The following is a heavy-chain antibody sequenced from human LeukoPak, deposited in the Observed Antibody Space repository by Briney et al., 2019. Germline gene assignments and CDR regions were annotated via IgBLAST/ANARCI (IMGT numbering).Heavy chain of an antibody. CDR1: GLTFSNYA. V-gene: IGHV3-23*01. CDR2: ISGSGGST. Sequence: SGGSLRLSCAASGLTFSNYAMSWVRQAPGKGLEWVSAISGSGGSTYYADSVKGRFTISRDNSKNTLYLQMNSLRAEDTAVYYCAKDRFMGPHVMDVWGKGTTVAVSS. CDR3: AKDRFMGPHVMDV. D-gene: IGHD1-14*01. J-gene: IGHJ6*04.